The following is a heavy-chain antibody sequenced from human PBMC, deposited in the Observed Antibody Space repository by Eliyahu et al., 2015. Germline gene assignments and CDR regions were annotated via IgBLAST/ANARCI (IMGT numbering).Heavy chain of an antibody. Sequence: TLSDHYMDWVRQAPGKGLEWVGRTTNKLSGYTTEYAASVKGRFTISRDDSKNSLYLQMNSLKTEDTAVYYCSTWMSGVKTYWGQGTLVTVSS. CDR3: STWMSGVKTY. CDR2: TTNKLSGYTT. D-gene: IGHD2-2*03. V-gene: IGHV3-72*01. CDR1: TLSDHY. J-gene: IGHJ4*02.